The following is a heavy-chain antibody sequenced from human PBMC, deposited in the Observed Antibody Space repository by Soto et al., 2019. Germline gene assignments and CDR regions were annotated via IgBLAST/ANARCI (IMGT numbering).Heavy chain of an antibody. CDR3: ARGKFGFSYYYYYHLDV. CDR1: DGSFSDYY. CDR2: INHSGRT. V-gene: IGHV4-34*01. J-gene: IGHJ6*03. Sequence: SETLSLTCAVLDGSFSDYYWTWIRQSPGKGLEWIGEINHSGRTSYKSSLKSRVTISIDTSENQFSLKMTSVTASDTAVYYCARGKFGFSYYYYYHLDVWGKGTTVTVSS. D-gene: IGHD2-21*01.